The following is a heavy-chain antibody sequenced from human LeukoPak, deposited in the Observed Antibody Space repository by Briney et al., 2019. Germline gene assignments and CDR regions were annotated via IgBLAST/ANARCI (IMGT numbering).Heavy chain of an antibody. D-gene: IGHD5-12*01. V-gene: IGHV3-21*01. J-gene: IGHJ4*02. CDR2: ISSSSSYI. Sequence: GGSLGLSCAASGFTFSSYSMNWVRQAPGKGLEWVSSISSSSSYIYYADSVKGRFTISRDNAKNSLYLQMNSLRAEDTAVYYCARDRRGYSGNYFDYWGQGTLVTVSS. CDR1: GFTFSSYS. CDR3: ARDRRGYSGNYFDY.